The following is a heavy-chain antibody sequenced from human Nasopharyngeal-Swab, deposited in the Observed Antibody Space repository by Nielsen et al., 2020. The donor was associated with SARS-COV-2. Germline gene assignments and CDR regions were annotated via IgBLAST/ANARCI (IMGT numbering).Heavy chain of an antibody. Sequence: ASVKVSCKASGYTFTGYYMHWVRQAPGQGLEWMGWINPNSGGTNYAQKFQGWVTMTRDTSISTAYMELSRPRSDDTAVYYCARSFGGNAFDIWGQRTMVTVSS. CDR1: GYTFTGYY. J-gene: IGHJ3*02. D-gene: IGHD3-10*01. V-gene: IGHV1-2*04. CDR2: INPNSGGT. CDR3: ARSFGGNAFDI.